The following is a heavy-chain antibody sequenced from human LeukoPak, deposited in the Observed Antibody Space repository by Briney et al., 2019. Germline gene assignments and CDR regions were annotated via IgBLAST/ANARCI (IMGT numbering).Heavy chain of an antibody. Sequence: PGGSLRLSCAASGFTFSSYAMSWVRQAPGKGLEWVANIKQDGSEKYYVDSVKGRFTISRDNAKNSLYLQMNSLRAEDTAVYYCARDRKDSSSWYGKKGDYYYYMDVWGKGTTVTVSS. CDR3: ARDRKDSSSWYGKKGDYYYYMDV. J-gene: IGHJ6*03. V-gene: IGHV3-7*01. CDR1: GFTFSSYA. D-gene: IGHD6-13*01. CDR2: IKQDGSEK.